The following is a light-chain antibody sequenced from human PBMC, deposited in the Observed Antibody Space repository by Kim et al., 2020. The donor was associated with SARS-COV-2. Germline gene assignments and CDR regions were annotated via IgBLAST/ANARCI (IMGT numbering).Light chain of an antibody. CDR1: SLRNSY. V-gene: IGLV3-19*01. CDR3: NSRDSSGVV. Sequence: SVALGQTVSITCRGDSLRNSYASWYQQKPGHAPVLVFYGKNNRPSGIPHRFSGSSSRDTATLTITGTQAEDEADYYCNSRDSSGVVFGGGTKVTVL. J-gene: IGLJ2*01. CDR2: GKN.